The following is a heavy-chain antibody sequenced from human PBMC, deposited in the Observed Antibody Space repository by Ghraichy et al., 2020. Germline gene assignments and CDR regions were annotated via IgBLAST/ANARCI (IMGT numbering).Heavy chain of an antibody. J-gene: IGHJ4*02. CDR3: ARALVVPAAIELARLEPFDY. D-gene: IGHD2-2*01. V-gene: IGHV1-3*01. Sequence: ASVKVSCKASGYTFTSYAMHWVRQAPGQRLEWMGWINAGNGNTKYSQKFQGRVTITRDTSASTAYMELSSLRSEDTAGYYCARALVVPAAIELARLEPFDYWGQGTLVTVSS. CDR2: INAGNGNT. CDR1: GYTFTSYA.